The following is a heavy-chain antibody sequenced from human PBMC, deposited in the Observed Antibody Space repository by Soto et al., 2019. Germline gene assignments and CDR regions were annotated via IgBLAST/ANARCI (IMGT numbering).Heavy chain of an antibody. D-gene: IGHD2-2*01. CDR2: IYSGGST. CDR1: GFTVSSNY. V-gene: IGHV3-53*01. J-gene: IGHJ6*02. Sequence: PGGSLRLSCAASGFTVSSNYMSWVRQAPGKGLEWVSVIYSGGSTYYADSVKGRFTISRDNSKSISTAYLQWSSLKASDTAMYYCASSPRGYCSSTSCRELGNYYGMDVWGQGTTVTVSS. CDR3: ASSPRGYCSSTSCRELGNYYGMDV.